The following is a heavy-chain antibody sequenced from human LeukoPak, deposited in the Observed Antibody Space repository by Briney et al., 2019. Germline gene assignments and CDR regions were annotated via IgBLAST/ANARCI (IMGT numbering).Heavy chain of an antibody. CDR1: GFTTSSYK. J-gene: IGHJ6*04. D-gene: IGHD2-15*01. V-gene: IGHV3-48*03. Sequence: GGSLSLSCAASGFTTSSYKMNWGRQAPGQGLGWVAYISSTGNTVHYACSVKGRFNISRDDAKNSLYLQMNRLRAEDTAVYYCTKETPQMAVGGKGTTVIVPS. CDR3: TKETPQMAV. CDR2: ISSTGNTV.